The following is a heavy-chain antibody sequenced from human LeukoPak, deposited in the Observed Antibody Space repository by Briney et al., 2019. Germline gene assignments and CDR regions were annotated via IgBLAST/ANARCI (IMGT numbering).Heavy chain of an antibody. CDR1: GYSFTSYW. D-gene: IGHD6-13*01. V-gene: IGHV5-51*01. J-gene: IGHJ4*02. CDR2: IYPGDSDT. CDR3: ARAHSSSHFL. Sequence: GESLKISCKGSGYSFTSYWIGWVRQMPGKGLGWMGIIYPGDSDTRYSPSFQGQVTISADKSNSTAHLQWSSQKASDSAMYYCARAHSSSHFLWGQGTLVTVSS.